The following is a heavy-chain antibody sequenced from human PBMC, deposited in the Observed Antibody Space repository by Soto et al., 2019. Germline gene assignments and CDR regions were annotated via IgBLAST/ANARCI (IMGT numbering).Heavy chain of an antibody. Sequence: SETLSLTCAVSGGSISSGGYCWGWIRQPPGKGLEWIGYIYHSGSTYYNPSLKSRVTISVDRSKNQFSLKLSSVTAADTAVYYCARGPPFHWGQGTLVTVSS. CDR2: IYHSGST. V-gene: IGHV4-30-2*01. D-gene: IGHD3-16*01. CDR3: ARGPPFH. J-gene: IGHJ4*02. CDR1: GGSISSGGYC.